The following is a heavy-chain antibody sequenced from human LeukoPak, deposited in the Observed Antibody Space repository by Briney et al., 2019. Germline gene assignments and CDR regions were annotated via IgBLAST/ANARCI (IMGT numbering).Heavy chain of an antibody. J-gene: IGHJ4*02. CDR1: GFTFSSYE. V-gene: IGHV3-48*03. CDR3: ARPYSGYETDY. CDR2: ISSSGSTI. Sequence: PGGSLRLSCAASGFTFSSYEMDWVRQAPGKGLEWVSYISSSGSTIYYADSVKGRFTISRDNAKNSLYLQMNSLRAEDTAVYYCARPYSGYETDYWGQGTLVTVSS. D-gene: IGHD5-12*01.